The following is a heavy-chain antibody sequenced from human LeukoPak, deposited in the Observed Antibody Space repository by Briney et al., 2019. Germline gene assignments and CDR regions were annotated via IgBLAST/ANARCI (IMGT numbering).Heavy chain of an antibody. CDR1: GGSISSGNYQ. V-gene: IGHV4-61*02. J-gene: IGHJ4*02. Sequence: SQTLSLTCTVSGGSISSGNYQWTWIRQPAGKGLEWIGRIYTSGSTNYNPSLKSRVTISFDTSKNQFSLKLSSVTAADTAVYYCAKGTGGTFYYFDYWGQGTLVTVSS. CDR3: AKGTGGTFYYFDY. CDR2: IYTSGST. D-gene: IGHD2-8*02.